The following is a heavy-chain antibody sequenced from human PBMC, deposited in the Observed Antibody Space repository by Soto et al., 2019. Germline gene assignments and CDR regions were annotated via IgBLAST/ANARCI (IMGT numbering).Heavy chain of an antibody. Sequence: GGSLRLSCVVSGLAASRNYMNWIRQAPGKGLEWVSTIYSGGATHYADSVKDRFTISRDDSKNTLYLQMNSLRVEDTAVYYCQSGHIYWGQGTLVTVSS. CDR3: QSGHIY. V-gene: IGHV3-66*01. D-gene: IGHD5-18*01. CDR2: IYSGGAT. J-gene: IGHJ4*02. CDR1: GLAASRNY.